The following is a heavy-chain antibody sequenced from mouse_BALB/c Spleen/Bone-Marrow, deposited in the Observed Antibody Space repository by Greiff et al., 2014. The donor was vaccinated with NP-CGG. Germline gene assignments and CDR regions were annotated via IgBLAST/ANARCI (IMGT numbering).Heavy chain of an antibody. CDR1: GFTFTDYY. Sequence: DVQLVESGGGLVQPGGSLRLSCATSGFTFTDYYMSWVRQPPGKALEWLGFIRNKANGYTTEYSASVKGRFTISRDNSQSILYLQMNTLRAEDSATYYCARDKGGNYGKAWFAYWGQGTLVTVSA. CDR3: ARDKGGNYGKAWFAY. CDR2: IRNKANGYTT. J-gene: IGHJ3*01. D-gene: IGHD2-1*01. V-gene: IGHV7-3*02.